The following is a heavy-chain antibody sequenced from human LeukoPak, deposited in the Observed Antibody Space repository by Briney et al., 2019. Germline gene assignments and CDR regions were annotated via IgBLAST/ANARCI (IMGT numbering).Heavy chain of an antibody. CDR1: GYTFTGYY. CDR2: INPNSGGT. D-gene: IGHD2-15*01. V-gene: IGHV1-2*02. J-gene: IGHJ4*02. Sequence: GASVKVSCKASGYTFTGYYMQWVRQAPGQGLEWMGWINPNSGGTNYAQQFQGRVTMTRDTSITTAYMELSRLRSDDTAVYYCAPLGYCSGSTCFNGYWGQGTLVTVSS. CDR3: APLGYCSGSTCFNGY.